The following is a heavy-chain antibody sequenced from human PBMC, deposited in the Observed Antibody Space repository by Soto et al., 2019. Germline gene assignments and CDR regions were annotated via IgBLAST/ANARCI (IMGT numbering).Heavy chain of an antibody. D-gene: IGHD3-3*01. J-gene: IGHJ4*02. CDR2: ISAYNGNT. CDR3: ARVTTPYYDFWSGYWGFDY. CDR1: GYTFTSYG. V-gene: IGHV1-18*01. Sequence: QVQLVQSGAEVKKPGASLKVSCKASGYTFTSYGISWVRRAPGQGLEWMGWISAYNGNTNYAQKLQGRVTMTTDTSTSTAYMELRSLRSDDTAVYYCARVTTPYYDFWSGYWGFDYWGQGTLVTVSS.